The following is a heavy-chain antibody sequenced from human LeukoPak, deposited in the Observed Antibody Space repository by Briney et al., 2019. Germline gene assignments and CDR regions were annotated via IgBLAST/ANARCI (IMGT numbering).Heavy chain of an antibody. Sequence: GGSLRLSCAASGFTFDDYAMHWVRQAPGKGLEWVSSISSSSSYIYYADSVKGRFTISRDNAKNSLYLQMNSLRAEDTAVYYCARAPYGVKGYFDYWGQGTLVTVSS. CDR2: ISSSSSYI. CDR1: GFTFDDYA. D-gene: IGHD4-17*01. V-gene: IGHV3-21*01. CDR3: ARAPYGVKGYFDY. J-gene: IGHJ4*02.